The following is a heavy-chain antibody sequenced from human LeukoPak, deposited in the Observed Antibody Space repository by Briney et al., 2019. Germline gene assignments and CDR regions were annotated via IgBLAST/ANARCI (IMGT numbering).Heavy chain of an antibody. D-gene: IGHD5-18*01. CDR1: GGSISSSSYY. CDR2: IYYSGRT. CDR3: ARHSPGYSYGTFDY. Sequence: SETLSLTCTVSGGSISSSSYYWGWIRQPPGKGLEWIGSIYYSGRTYYNPSLKSRVTISVDTSKNQFSLKLSSVTAADTAVYYCARHSPGYSYGTFDYWGQGTLVTVSS. J-gene: IGHJ4*02. V-gene: IGHV4-39*01.